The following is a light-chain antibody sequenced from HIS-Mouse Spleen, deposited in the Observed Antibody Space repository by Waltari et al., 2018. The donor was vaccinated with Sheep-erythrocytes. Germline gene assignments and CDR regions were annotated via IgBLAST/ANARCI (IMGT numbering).Light chain of an antibody. Sequence: QSALTQPRSVSGSPGQSVTISCTGTSSDVGGYNYVSWYQQHPGKAPKLMVYDVSNRPSGCPDRFSGSKSGNPASLTISGLQAEDEADYYCCSYAGSYNHVFATGTKVTVL. CDR2: DVS. CDR3: CSYAGSYNHV. CDR1: SSDVGGYNY. J-gene: IGLJ1*01. V-gene: IGLV2-11*01.